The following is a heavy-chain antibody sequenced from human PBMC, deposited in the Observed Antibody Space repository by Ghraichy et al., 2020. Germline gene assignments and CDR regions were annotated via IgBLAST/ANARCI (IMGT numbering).Heavy chain of an antibody. V-gene: IGHV3-7*01. CDR2: INPDGSDK. Sequence: GGSLRLSCAASGVTSSNYWMSWVRQAPGKGLEWVAHINPDGSDKYYVDSVKGRFTISRDNAKNSLYLQLNSLRPGDTAVYFCATSQHSTAWNWGQGTLVTVSS. CDR3: ATSQHSTAWN. D-gene: IGHD6-19*01. J-gene: IGHJ4*02. CDR1: GVTSSNYW.